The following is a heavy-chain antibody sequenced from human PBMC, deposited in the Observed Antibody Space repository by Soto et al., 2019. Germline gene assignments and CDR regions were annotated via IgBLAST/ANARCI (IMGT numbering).Heavy chain of an antibody. Sequence: GGSLRLSCAASGFTFSSYGMHWVRQAPGKGLEWVAVIWYDGSNKYYADSVKGRFTISRDNSKNTLYLQMNSLRAEDTAVYYCARDSGGTYYYYGMDVWGQGTTVTVSS. CDR1: GFTFSSYG. V-gene: IGHV3-33*01. D-gene: IGHD2-15*01. J-gene: IGHJ6*02. CDR3: ARDSGGTYYYYGMDV. CDR2: IWYDGSNK.